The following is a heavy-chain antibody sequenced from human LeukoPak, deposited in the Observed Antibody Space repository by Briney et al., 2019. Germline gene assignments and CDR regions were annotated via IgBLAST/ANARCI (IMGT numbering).Heavy chain of an antibody. CDR1: GYTFTSYD. CDR2: MNPNSGNT. V-gene: IGHV1-8*01. CDR3: ARGRNNYGDY. J-gene: IGHJ4*02. Sequence: ASVKVSCKASGYTFTSYDINWVRQASGQGLEWMGWMNPNSGNTGYAQKFQGRVTMSRNTSINTAYMELSSLRSEDTAVYYCARGRNNYGDYWGQGTLATVSS. D-gene: IGHD4-11*01.